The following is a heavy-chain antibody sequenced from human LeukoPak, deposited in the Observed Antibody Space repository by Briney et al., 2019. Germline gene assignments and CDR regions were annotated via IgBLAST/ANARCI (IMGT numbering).Heavy chain of an antibody. D-gene: IGHD4-17*01. CDR3: VRDHDYALDY. CDR2: TVPSSSEI. V-gene: IGHV3-48*02. J-gene: IGHJ4*02. CDR1: GFTVSYYS. Sequence: GGSLRLSCAASGFTVSYYSMNWVRQAPGKGLEWVSYTVPSSSEIYYVDSVKGRFTISRDNAKNSLYLQMNSLRDEDTAVYYCVRDHDYALDYWGQGTLVTVSS.